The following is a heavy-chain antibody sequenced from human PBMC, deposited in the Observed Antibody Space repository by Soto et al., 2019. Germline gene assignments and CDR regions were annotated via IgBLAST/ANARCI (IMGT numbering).Heavy chain of an antibody. Sequence: LGESLKISCKGSGYSFTSYWIGWVRQMPGKGLEWMGIIYPGDSDTRYSPSFQGQVTISADKSISTAYLQWSSLKASDTAMYYCARGDCSGGSCYDWFDPWGQGTLVTVS. CDR2: IYPGDSDT. D-gene: IGHD2-15*01. V-gene: IGHV5-51*01. J-gene: IGHJ5*02. CDR3: ARGDCSGGSCYDWFDP. CDR1: GYSFTSYW.